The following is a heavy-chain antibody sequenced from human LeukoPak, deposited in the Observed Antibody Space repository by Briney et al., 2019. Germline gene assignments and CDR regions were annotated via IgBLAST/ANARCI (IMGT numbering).Heavy chain of an antibody. CDR1: GGSISSYY. J-gene: IGHJ3*02. CDR3: AREAPFLEWLFPHGAFDI. D-gene: IGHD3-3*01. Sequence: SETLSLTCTVSGGSISSYYWSWIRQPPGKGLEWIGYIYYSGSTNYNPSLKSRVTISVDTSKNQFSLKLSSVTAADTAVYYCAREAPFLEWLFPHGAFDIWGQGTMVTVSS. CDR2: IYYSGST. V-gene: IGHV4-59*08.